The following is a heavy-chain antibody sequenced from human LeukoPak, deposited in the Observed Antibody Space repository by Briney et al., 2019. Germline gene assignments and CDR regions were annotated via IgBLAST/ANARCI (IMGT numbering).Heavy chain of an antibody. J-gene: IGHJ4*02. V-gene: IGHV4-34*01. D-gene: IGHD5-18*01. Sequence: SETLSLTCAVYGGSFSGYYWSWIRQAPGKGPEWIGEINHSGSTNYNPSLKSRVTISVDTSKNQFSLKLSSVTAADTAVYYCARKVSSGYSYGSLDYWGQGTLVTVSS. CDR3: ARKVSSGYSYGSLDY. CDR1: GGSFSGYY. CDR2: INHSGST.